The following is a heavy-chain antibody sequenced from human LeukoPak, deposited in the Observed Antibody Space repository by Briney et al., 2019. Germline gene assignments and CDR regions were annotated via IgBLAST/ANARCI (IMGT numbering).Heavy chain of an antibody. CDR1: GYTFASYG. CDR3: AKERARGLGELSAFGY. Sequence: GASVKVSCKTSGYTFASYGISWVRQAPGQGLEWMGWTSGYNGNTKYAQKFQGRVTMTTDTSTSTAYMELRSLRYDDTAVYYCAKERARGLGELSAFGYWGQGTLVTVSS. J-gene: IGHJ4*02. V-gene: IGHV1-18*01. D-gene: IGHD3-10*01. CDR2: TSGYNGNT.